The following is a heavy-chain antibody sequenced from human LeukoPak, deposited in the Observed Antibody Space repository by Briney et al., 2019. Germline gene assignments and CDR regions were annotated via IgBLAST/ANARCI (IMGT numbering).Heavy chain of an antibody. J-gene: IGHJ4*02. D-gene: IGHD3-22*01. CDR3: ARRDSSGYYPYYFDS. Sequence: PGRSLRLSCAASGFTFRNYAMSWVRQAPGKGLEWVSAMGGTDGTTYYADSVKGRFTISRDNSKNTLYLQMNSLRAEDTAVYYCARRDSSGYYPYYFDSWGQGTLVTVSS. CDR2: MGGTDGTT. CDR1: GFTFRNYA. V-gene: IGHV3-23*01.